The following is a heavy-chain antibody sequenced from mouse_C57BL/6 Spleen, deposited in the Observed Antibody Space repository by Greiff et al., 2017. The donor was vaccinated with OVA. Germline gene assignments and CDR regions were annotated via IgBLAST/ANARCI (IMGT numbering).Heavy chain of an antibody. CDR1: GFTFTDYY. D-gene: IGHD2-2*01. Sequence: EVQGVESGGGLVQPGGSLSLSCAASGFTFTDYYMSWVRQPPGKALEWLGFIRNKANGYTTEYSASVKGRFTISRDNSQSILYLQMNALRAEDSATYYCARGYGGYYYAMDYWGQGTSVTVSS. CDR2: IRNKANGYTT. CDR3: ARGYGGYYYAMDY. V-gene: IGHV7-3*01. J-gene: IGHJ4*01.